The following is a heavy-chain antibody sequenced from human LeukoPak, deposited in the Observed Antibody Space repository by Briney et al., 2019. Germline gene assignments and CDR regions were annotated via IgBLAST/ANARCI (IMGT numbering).Heavy chain of an antibody. CDR1: GYTFTAYS. V-gene: IGHV1-2*02. Sequence: ASVKVSCKASGYTFTAYSMHWVRQAPGQGLEWMGWINSNSGGTNYAQKFQGRVTMTRDTSISTAYMELNRLRSDDTAVYYCARDFTGGHTDGWFDAWGQGTLVTVSS. CDR2: INSNSGGT. D-gene: IGHD2-2*02. CDR3: ARDFTGGHTDGWFDA. J-gene: IGHJ5*02.